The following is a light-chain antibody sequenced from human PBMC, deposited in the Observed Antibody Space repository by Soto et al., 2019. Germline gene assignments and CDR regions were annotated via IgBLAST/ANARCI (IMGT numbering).Light chain of an antibody. CDR3: QQCSALPFT. CDR2: AAS. V-gene: IGKV3-11*01. J-gene: IGKJ4*02. CDR1: QTIGND. Sequence: ILLTQSPAPLSSSPGERATLSCRASQTIGNDLAWFQVRPGRAPRLLIFAASTWASGVPARFSGSRSGSDFTLTIGSLEPEDVALYSCQQCSALPFTFGGGTSVVIK.